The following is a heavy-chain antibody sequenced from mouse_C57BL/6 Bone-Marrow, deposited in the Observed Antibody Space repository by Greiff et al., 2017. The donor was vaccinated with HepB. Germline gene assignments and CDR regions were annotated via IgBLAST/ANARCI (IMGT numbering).Heavy chain of an antibody. Sequence: EVKLMESGGDLVKPGGSLKLSCAASGFTFSSYGMSWVRQTPDKRLEWVATISSGGSYTYYPDSVKGRFTISRDNAKNTLYLQMSSLKSEDTAMYYCARPYYDSWGQGTSVTVSS. J-gene: IGHJ4*01. CDR2: ISSGGSYT. V-gene: IGHV5-6*01. CDR1: GFTFSSYG. CDR3: ARPYYDS. D-gene: IGHD2-4*01.